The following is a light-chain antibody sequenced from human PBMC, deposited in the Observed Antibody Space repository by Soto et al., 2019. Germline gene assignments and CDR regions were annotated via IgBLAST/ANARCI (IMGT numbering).Light chain of an antibody. CDR3: QQHNNWPPWT. J-gene: IGKJ1*01. Sequence: EIVMTQSPATLCVSPGERATLSCRASQSVSSNLAWYQQKPGQAPRLLIYGASTRATGIPARFSGSGSGTEFTLTISSLQSEDFAIYYCQQHNNWPPWTFGQGTKVEIK. CDR1: QSVSSN. V-gene: IGKV3-15*01. CDR2: GAS.